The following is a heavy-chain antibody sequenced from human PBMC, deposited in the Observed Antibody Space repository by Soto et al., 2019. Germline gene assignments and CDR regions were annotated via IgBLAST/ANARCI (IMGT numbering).Heavy chain of an antibody. CDR3: ARDLGGQIVDY. V-gene: IGHV1-18*01. CDR1: GYTFTSYG. Sequence: QVQLVQSGAEVKKPGASVKVSCKASGYTFTSYGISWVRQAPGQGLEWMGWISGYNGNTKYAQKLQGRVTMTTDTPTSTAYMELRSRRSDDTAVYYCARDLGGQIVDYWGQGTLVTVSS. CDR2: ISGYNGNT. J-gene: IGHJ4*02. D-gene: IGHD1-26*01.